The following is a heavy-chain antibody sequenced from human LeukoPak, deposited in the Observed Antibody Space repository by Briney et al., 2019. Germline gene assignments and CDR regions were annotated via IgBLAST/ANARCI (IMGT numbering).Heavy chain of an antibody. V-gene: IGHV1-69*04. CDR3: ARNYYGGDDY. Sequence: GSSVKVSCKASGGTFSSYAISWVRQAPGQGLEWMGRIIPIFGIANYARKFQGRVTITADKSTSTAYMELSSLRSEDTAVYYCARNYYGGDDYWGQGTLVTVSS. J-gene: IGHJ4*02. D-gene: IGHD4-23*01. CDR2: IIPIFGIA. CDR1: GGTFSSYA.